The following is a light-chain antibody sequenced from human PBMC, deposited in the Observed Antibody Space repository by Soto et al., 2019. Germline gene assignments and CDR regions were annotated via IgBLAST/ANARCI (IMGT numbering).Light chain of an antibody. CDR2: DAS. V-gene: IGKV3-11*01. CDR3: QQRSTWPAYT. J-gene: IGKJ2*01. Sequence: EIVLTQSPATLSLSPGERATLSCRASPSVSSYLVWYQQKPGQPPRLLIYDASNRATGIPARFSGSGSGTDFTLTISSPEPEDFAVYYCQQRSTWPAYTFGQGTKLEIK. CDR1: PSVSSY.